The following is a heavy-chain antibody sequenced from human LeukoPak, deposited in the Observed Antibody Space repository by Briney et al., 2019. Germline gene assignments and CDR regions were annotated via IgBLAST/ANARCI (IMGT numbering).Heavy chain of an antibody. CDR1: GGTFSSYA. J-gene: IGHJ4*02. CDR3: ARDCSGGSCQFDY. Sequence: SVKVSCKASGGTFSSYAISWVRQAPGQGLEWMGGIIPIFGTANYAQKFQGRVTITADGSTSTAYMELSSLRSEDTAVYYCARDCSGGSCQFDYWGQGTLVTVSS. D-gene: IGHD2-15*01. V-gene: IGHV1-69*13. CDR2: IIPIFGTA.